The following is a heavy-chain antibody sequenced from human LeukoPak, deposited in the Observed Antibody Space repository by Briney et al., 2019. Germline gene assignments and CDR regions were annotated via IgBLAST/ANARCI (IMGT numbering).Heavy chain of an antibody. D-gene: IGHD7-27*01. J-gene: IGHJ4*02. CDR1: GRSISNYF. Sequence: PAETLSLTCTLSGRSISNYFWRWARQPPGKGRECLGYIYESGITNYNPSRNSRLTISVDTSRNQFALKLRSVTADDTAVYYCARLQGRGDNYLDYWGQGTLVTVSS. CDR3: ARLQGRGDNYLDY. V-gene: IGHV4-59*08. CDR2: IYESGIT.